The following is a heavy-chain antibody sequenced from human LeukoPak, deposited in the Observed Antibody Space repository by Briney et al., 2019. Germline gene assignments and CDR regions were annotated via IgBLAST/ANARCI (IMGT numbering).Heavy chain of an antibody. CDR1: GFTFSTYA. V-gene: IGHV3-23*01. Sequence: GGSLRLSCAASGFTFSTYAMSWVRQAPGKGLEWVSVVSGTGGRTYYADSVKGRFTISRDNSKNTLYLQMNSLRAEDTAVYYCAGLRFLEGFDYWGQGTLVTVSS. D-gene: IGHD3-3*01. J-gene: IGHJ4*02. CDR3: AGLRFLEGFDY. CDR2: VSGTGGRT.